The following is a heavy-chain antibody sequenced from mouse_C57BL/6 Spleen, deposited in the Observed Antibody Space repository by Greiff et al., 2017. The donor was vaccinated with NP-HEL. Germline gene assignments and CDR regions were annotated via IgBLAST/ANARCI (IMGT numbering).Heavy chain of an antibody. CDR3: ARSYGSRILYAMDY. CDR1: GYTFTDYN. D-gene: IGHD1-1*01. V-gene: IGHV1-22*01. CDR2: INPNNGGT. Sequence: EVKLQESGPELVKPGASVKMSCKASGYTFTDYNMHWVKQSHGKSLEWIGYINPNNGGTSYNQKFKGKATLTVNKSSSTAYMELRSLTSEDSAVYYCARSYGSRILYAMDYWGQGTSVTVSS. J-gene: IGHJ4*01.